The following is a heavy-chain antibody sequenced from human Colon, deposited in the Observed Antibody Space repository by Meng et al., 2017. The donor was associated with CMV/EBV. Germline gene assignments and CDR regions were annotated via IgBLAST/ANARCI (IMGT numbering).Heavy chain of an antibody. V-gene: IGHV1-2*02. CDR3: ARANCATTGCYRDIDY. Sequence: TSPGFYLHWVRQAPGQGLEWMGWVSGNRGATKYAQKFQGRVTITRDTSIHTAYMDLSSLTSGDTAVYYCARANCATTGCYRDIDYWGPGVLVTVSS. D-gene: IGHD2-2*02. CDR1: TSPGFY. J-gene: IGHJ4*02. CDR2: VSGNRGAT.